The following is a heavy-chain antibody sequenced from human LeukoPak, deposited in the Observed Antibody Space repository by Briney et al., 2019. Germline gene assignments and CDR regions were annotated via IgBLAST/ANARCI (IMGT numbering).Heavy chain of an antibody. D-gene: IGHD1-26*01. V-gene: IGHV1-18*01. CDR2: ISSYNGNT. CDR1: GYTFTSYG. CDR3: AREGAVGATPPYYYYYMDV. J-gene: IGHJ6*03. Sequence: ASVKVSCNASGYTFTSYGISWVRHAPGQGLQWMGWISSYNGNTNYAQKHQGRVTMTTDTSTSTAYMELRSLRSDDTAVYYCAREGAVGATPPYYYYYMDVWGKGTTVTVSS.